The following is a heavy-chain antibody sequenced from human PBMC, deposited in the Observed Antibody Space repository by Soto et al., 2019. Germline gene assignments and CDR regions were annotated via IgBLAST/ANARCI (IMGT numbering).Heavy chain of an antibody. CDR2: ISYDGSNK. CDR1: GFTFSSYG. Sequence: QVQLVESGGGVVQPGRSLRLSCAASGFTFSSYGMHWVRQAPGKGLEWVAVISYDGSNKYYADSVKGRFTISRDNSKNMLYLQMNSLRAEDTAVYYCAKDRRESRVAGTLVFPLDYWGQGTLVTVSS. J-gene: IGHJ4*02. CDR3: AKDRRESRVAGTLVFPLDY. D-gene: IGHD6-19*01. V-gene: IGHV3-30*18.